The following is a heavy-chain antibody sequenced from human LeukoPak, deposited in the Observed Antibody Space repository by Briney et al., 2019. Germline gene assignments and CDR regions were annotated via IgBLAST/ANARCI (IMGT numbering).Heavy chain of an antibody. D-gene: IGHD3-10*01. V-gene: IGHV3-13*01. CDR1: GFTLSSHD. Sequence: PGGSLRLSCAASGFTLSSHDMHWVGQPTGKGLEWVSAIGPAGDTHYAGPVKGRFTVSRENAQNSFFLQMNCLRDGDTAVYYCARVGALVRGVDYYYGLDVWGQGAPGTVSS. CDR3: ARVGALVRGVDYYYGLDV. J-gene: IGHJ6*02. CDR2: IGPAGDT.